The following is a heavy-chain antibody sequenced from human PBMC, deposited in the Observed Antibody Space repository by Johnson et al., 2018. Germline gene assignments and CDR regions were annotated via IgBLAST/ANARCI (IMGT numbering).Heavy chain of an antibody. J-gene: IGHJ1*01. Sequence: QVQLVESGGGVVQPGRSLRLSCAASGFIFSSYGMHWVRQAPGKGLEWVAVISYDGSNKYYAYSVKGRFTISRDNSKKTLYLQKNNLRAEDTAVYYCAKSRPYDDDSADFQHWGQGTLVTVSS. CDR3: AKSRPYDDDSADFQH. D-gene: IGHD3-22*01. CDR1: GFIFSSYG. V-gene: IGHV3-30*18. CDR2: ISYDGSNK.